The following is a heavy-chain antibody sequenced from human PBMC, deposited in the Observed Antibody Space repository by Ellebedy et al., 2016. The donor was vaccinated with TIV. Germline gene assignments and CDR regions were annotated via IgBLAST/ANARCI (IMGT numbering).Heavy chain of an antibody. CDR3: ARRSTDFAFDS. CDR2: ISANGGTT. V-gene: IGHV3-23*01. J-gene: IGHJ4*02. D-gene: IGHD3/OR15-3a*01. CDR1: GFTFSTYP. Sequence: GESLKISCAASGFTFSTYPMNWVRQAPGKGLEWVSIISANGGTTYYADSVKGRLTISRDNSKNTLFLQMSSRRAEDTAVYFCARRSTDFAFDSWGQGTLVTVSS.